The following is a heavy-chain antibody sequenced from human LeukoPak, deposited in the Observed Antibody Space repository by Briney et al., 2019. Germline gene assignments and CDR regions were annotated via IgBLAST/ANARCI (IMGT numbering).Heavy chain of an antibody. V-gene: IGHV1-2*02. Sequence: ASVKVSCKASGYTFTGYYMHWVRQAPGQGLEWMGWINPNSGGTNYAQKFQGRVTMTRDTSISTAYMELSRLRSDDTAVYYCARDSAGGDYVYYWGQGTLVTVSS. J-gene: IGHJ4*02. CDR2: INPNSGGT. CDR3: ARDSAGGDYVYY. CDR1: GYTFTGYY. D-gene: IGHD4-17*01.